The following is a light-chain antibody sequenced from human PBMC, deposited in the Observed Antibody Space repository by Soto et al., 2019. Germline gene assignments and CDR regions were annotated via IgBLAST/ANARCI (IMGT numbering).Light chain of an antibody. CDR2: GNS. J-gene: IGLJ2*01. Sequence: QSVLTQPPSVSGAPGQRVTISCTGSSSNIGAGYDVHWYQQLPGTAPKLLIYGNSNRPSVVPDRFSGSKSGTSASLAITGIPAEVEGSYYFHSYDRRLSGPVFGGGTKLTVL. V-gene: IGLV1-40*01. CDR3: HSYDRRLSGPV. CDR1: SSNIGAGYD.